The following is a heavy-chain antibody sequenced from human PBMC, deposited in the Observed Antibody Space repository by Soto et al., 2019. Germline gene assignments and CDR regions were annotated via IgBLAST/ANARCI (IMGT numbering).Heavy chain of an antibody. D-gene: IGHD3-3*01. CDR2: IYPGDSDT. Sequence: GESLKISCKGSGYRFTSDWIAWVRQMPGKGLEYMGIIYPGDSDTRYSPSFQGQVTISADKSISTAYLQWSSLKASDTAMYYCARLRFDAFDIWGQGTMVTVSS. CDR1: GYRFTSDW. V-gene: IGHV5-51*01. CDR3: ARLRFDAFDI. J-gene: IGHJ3*02.